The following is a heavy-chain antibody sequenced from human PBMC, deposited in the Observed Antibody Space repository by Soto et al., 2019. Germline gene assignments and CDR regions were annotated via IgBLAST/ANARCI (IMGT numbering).Heavy chain of an antibody. J-gene: IGHJ4*02. V-gene: IGHV1-18*01. Sequence: QIQLVQSGAEVKKPGASVKVSCKASGYTFTDHGISWVRQAPGQGFEWMGWISAYNDYTAYAQKFQGRVTMTTDKYTNTAYMELRSWTSDDTAVYYCAKDRPRLTQNFLDVYWGQGTRVTVSS. CDR1: GYTFTDHG. CDR3: AKDRPRLTQNFLDVY. D-gene: IGHD3-16*01. CDR2: ISAYNDYT.